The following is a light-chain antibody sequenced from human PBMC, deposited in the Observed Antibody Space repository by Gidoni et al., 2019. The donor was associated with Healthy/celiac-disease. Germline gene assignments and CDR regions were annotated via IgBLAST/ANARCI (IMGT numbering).Light chain of an antibody. Sequence: SSELTQDPAVSVALGHTVRITCQGDSLRSYYASWYQQKPGQATVLVIYGKNNRPSGIPDRFSGSSSGNTASLTITGAQAEDEADYYCNSRDSSGNHYVVFGGGTKLTVL. CDR3: NSRDSSGNHYVV. CDR2: GKN. CDR1: SLRSYY. J-gene: IGLJ2*01. V-gene: IGLV3-19*01.